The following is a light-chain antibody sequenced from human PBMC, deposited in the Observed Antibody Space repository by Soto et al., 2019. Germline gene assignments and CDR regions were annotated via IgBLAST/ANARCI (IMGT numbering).Light chain of an antibody. V-gene: IGLV1-44*01. Sequence: QSVLTQPPPASWAPRQRVTISFSGSSSHIGSNTVNWYQQLPGTAPKLLIYSNNQRPSGVPDRFSGSKSGTSASLAISGLQSEDEADYYCAAWDDSLNGHVFGTGTKVTVL. CDR1: SSHIGSNT. CDR2: SNN. CDR3: AAWDDSLNGHV. J-gene: IGLJ1*01.